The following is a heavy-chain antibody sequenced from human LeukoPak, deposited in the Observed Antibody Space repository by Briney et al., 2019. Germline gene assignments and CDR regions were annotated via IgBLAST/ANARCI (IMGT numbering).Heavy chain of an antibody. V-gene: IGHV1-69*05. J-gene: IGHJ5*02. CDR2: IIPIFGTA. D-gene: IGHD2-2*01. CDR1: GYTFTSHG. CDR3: ARSYCSSTSCYPTTPNWFDP. Sequence: GASVKVSCKASGYTFTSHGISWVRQAPGQGLEWMGGIIPIFGTANYAQKFQGRVTITTDESTSTAYMELSSLRSEDTAVYYCARSYCSSTSCYPTTPNWFDPWGQGTLVTVSS.